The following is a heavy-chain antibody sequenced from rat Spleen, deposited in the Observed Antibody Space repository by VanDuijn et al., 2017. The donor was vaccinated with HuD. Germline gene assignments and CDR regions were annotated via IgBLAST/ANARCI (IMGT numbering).Heavy chain of an antibody. CDR3: AKDAYGYNEYRY. CDR1: GFTFSNYV. CDR2: INTGGANT. V-gene: IGHV5S13*01. J-gene: IGHJ2*01. D-gene: IGHD1-9*01. Sequence: EVQLVESGGGLVQPGRSLKLSCTASGFTFSNYVMAWVRQAPTKGLEWVASINTGGANTYYRDSVKGRFTISRDNAKNTLYLQMDSLRSEDTATYYCAKDAYGYNEYRYWGQGVMVTVSS.